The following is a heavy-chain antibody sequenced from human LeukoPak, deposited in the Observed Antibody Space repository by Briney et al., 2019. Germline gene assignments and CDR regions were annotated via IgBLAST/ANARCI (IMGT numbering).Heavy chain of an antibody. Sequence: GGSLRLSCAASGFTFSSYSMSWVRQAPGKGLEWVSSISSSSSYIYYADSVKGRFTISRDNAKNSLYLQMNSLRAEDTAVYYCARENTYYDILTGYRPLNWFDPWGQGTLVTVSS. J-gene: IGHJ5*02. V-gene: IGHV3-21*01. CDR2: ISSSSSYI. CDR3: ARENTYYDILTGYRPLNWFDP. CDR1: GFTFSSYS. D-gene: IGHD3-9*01.